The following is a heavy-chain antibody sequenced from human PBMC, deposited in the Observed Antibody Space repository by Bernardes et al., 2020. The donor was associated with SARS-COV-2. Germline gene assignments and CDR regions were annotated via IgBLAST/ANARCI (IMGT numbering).Heavy chain of an antibody. V-gene: IGHV3-23*01. CDR3: ITASLSPF. D-gene: IGHD5-18*01. CDR1: GFIFSRNA. Sequence: GGSLRLSCAASGFIFSRNAMTWVRQAPGKGLEWVSGISGSGGSTYYADSVKGRFTISRDDSKDTLFLQMSSLKTEDTAVYYCITASLSPFWGQGTLVTVSS. CDR2: ISGSGGST. J-gene: IGHJ4*02.